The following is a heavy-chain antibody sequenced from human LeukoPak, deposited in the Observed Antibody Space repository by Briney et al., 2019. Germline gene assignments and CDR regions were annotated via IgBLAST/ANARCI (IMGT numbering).Heavy chain of an antibody. CDR1: GGSISSGDYY. D-gene: IGHD5-12*01. J-gene: IGHJ4*01. V-gene: IGHV4-31*03. CDR3: ARRGATTAFDY. Sequence: PSETLSLTCTVSGGSISSGDYYWSWIRQHPGKGLEWIGYLYYSGTTYYNPSLKSRVTISIDTSKNQFSLKLTSVTAADTAVYYCARRGATTAFDYLGHGTLVTVSS. CDR2: LYYSGTT.